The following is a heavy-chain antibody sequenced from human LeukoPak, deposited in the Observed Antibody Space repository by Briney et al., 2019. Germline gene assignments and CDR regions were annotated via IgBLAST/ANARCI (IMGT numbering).Heavy chain of an antibody. D-gene: IGHD3-10*01. V-gene: IGHV1-8*01. J-gene: IGHJ6*02. Sequence: GASVKVSCKASGYTFTSYDINWVRQATGQGLEWMGWMNPNSGNTGYAQKFQGRVTMTRNTSISTAYMELSSLRSEDTAVYYCARGSSDGAYYYYGMDVWGQGTTVTVSS. CDR3: ARGSSDGAYYYYGMDV. CDR2: MNPNSGNT. CDR1: GYTFTSYD.